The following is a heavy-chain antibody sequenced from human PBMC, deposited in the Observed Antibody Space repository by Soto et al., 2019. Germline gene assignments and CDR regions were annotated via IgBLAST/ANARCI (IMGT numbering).Heavy chain of an antibody. Sequence: QVQLVQSGAEVRKPGASVKVSCKASGYTFSTSGMSWLRQAPGQGLEWMGWISTYNGDTNDAPKFQDRVTMTSDTSTSTVYMGLRSLRSDDTAGYYCARAGAAPYYYYGMDVWGQGTRVTVSS. CDR2: ISTYNGDT. J-gene: IGHJ6*02. CDR3: ARAGAAPYYYYGMDV. CDR1: GYTFSTSG. D-gene: IGHD2-15*01. V-gene: IGHV1-18*01.